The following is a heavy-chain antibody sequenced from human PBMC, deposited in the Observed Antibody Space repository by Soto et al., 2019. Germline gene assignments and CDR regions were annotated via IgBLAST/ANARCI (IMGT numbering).Heavy chain of an antibody. V-gene: IGHV3-48*02. J-gene: IGHJ6*02. CDR2: ISSSSSTT. D-gene: IGHD1-26*01. CDR3: ARDRSGSPEIYYYYYGMDV. CDR1: GFTFSSYS. Sequence: PGGSLRLSCAASGFTFSSYSMNWVRQAPGKGLEWVSYISSSSSTTYYADSVRGRFTISRDNAKNSLYLQMNSLRDEDTAVYYCARDRSGSPEIYYYYYGMDVWGQGTTVTVSS.